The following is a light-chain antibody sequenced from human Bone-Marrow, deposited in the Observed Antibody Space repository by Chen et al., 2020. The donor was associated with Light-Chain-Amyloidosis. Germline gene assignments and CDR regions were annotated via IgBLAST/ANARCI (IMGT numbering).Light chain of an antibody. V-gene: IGKV3-20*01. CDR3: QQYGSSPRT. Sequence: EIVLTQSPGTLSLSPGERATLSCRASQSIDSSYLAWYQQKPGQAPRRLIYDASSRPTGIPDRFSGSGSGTDFTLTISRLEPEDFAMYYCQQYGSSPRTFGQGTKVGIK. J-gene: IGKJ1*01. CDR1: QSIDSSY. CDR2: DAS.